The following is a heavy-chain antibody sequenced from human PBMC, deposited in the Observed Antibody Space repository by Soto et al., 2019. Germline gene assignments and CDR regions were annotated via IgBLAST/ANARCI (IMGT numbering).Heavy chain of an antibody. Sequence: PSETLSLTCAVSGYSIRNGYYWGWIRQPPGKGLEWIGSMYHSGIAYYNPSLQSRVAISIDTSKNQFSLKLISVTAADTAVYYCARDYEYYYDNSADYSRPSDFWGQGILVTVSS. D-gene: IGHD3-22*01. CDR3: ARDYEYYYDNSADYSRPSDF. V-gene: IGHV4-38-2*02. J-gene: IGHJ4*02. CDR2: MYHSGIA. CDR1: GYSIRNGYY.